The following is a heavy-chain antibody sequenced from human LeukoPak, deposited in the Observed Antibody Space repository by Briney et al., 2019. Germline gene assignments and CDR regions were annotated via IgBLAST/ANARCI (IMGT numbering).Heavy chain of an antibody. CDR3: ARAWELGGR. D-gene: IGHD1-26*01. CDR1: GFAFSSYA. J-gene: IGHJ4*02. V-gene: IGHV3-30*04. CDR2: ISYDGSNK. Sequence: GGSLRLSCAASGFAFSSYAMHWVRQAPGKGLEWVAVISYDGSNKYYADSVKGRFTISRDNSKNTLYLQVNSLRAEDTAVYYCARAWELGGRWGQGTLVTVSS.